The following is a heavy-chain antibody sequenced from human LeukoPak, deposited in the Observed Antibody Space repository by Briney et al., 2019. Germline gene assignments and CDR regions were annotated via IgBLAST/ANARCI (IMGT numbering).Heavy chain of an antibody. CDR1: GYSFSNYY. J-gene: IGHJ4*02. Sequence: GESLKISCKGSGYSFSNYYIDWVRQMPGKGLEWMGVMYPGGSDIRYSPSFQGQVIISADKSIDTAYLQWSSLKASDSAMYYCASRTGSYYPFDSWGQGTLVTVSS. V-gene: IGHV5-51*01. CDR3: ASRTGSYYPFDS. D-gene: IGHD1-26*01. CDR2: MYPGGSDI.